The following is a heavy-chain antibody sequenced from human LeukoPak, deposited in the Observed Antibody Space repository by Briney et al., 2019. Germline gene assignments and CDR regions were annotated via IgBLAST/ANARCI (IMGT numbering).Heavy chain of an antibody. V-gene: IGHV4-4*08. CDR2: VSKSGST. CDR1: GGSITSHF. Sequence: PSETLSLTCTVSGGSITSHFWTWIWQAPGKGLEWVGYVSKSGSTNYNPSLQSRITISVDTSKNQFFLKLTSMTAADTAVYFCARDDYGVFDAFDVWGQGTVVTVSS. D-gene: IGHD3-16*01. CDR3: ARDDYGVFDAFDV. J-gene: IGHJ3*01.